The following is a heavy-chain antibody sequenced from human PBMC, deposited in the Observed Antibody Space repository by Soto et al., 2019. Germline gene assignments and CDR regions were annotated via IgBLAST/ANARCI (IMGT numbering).Heavy chain of an antibody. CDR3: ARDAFSSSHFDY. CDR2: IYHSGST. V-gene: IGHV4-28*03. Sequence: SETLSLTCAVSGYSISSSNWWGWIRQPPGKGLEWIGYIYHSGSTYYNPSLKSRVTISVDTSKNQFSLKLSSVTAADTAVYYCARDAFSSSHFDYWGQGIPVTVS. CDR1: GYSISSSNW. J-gene: IGHJ4*02. D-gene: IGHD2-2*01.